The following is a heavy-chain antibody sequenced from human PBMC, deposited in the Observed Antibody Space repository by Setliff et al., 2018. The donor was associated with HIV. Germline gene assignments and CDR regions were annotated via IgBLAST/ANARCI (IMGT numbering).Heavy chain of an antibody. CDR2: ISHSGST. J-gene: IGHJ6*03. D-gene: IGHD3-22*01. CDR1: GESFSGYY. Sequence: KTSETLSLTCAVYGESFSGYYWNWIRQPPGKGLEWIGEISHSGSTKYNPSLKSRVTISVDTSKKQFSLKLSSVTAADTAVYYCARGFSGHYSFTGYMDVWGKGTTVTVSS. CDR3: ARGFSGHYSFTGYMDV. V-gene: IGHV4-34*01.